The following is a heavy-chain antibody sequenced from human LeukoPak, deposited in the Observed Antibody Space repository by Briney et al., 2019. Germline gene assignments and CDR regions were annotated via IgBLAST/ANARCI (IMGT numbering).Heavy chain of an antibody. CDR3: AKAGSSDY. V-gene: IGHV3-23*01. J-gene: IGHJ4*02. D-gene: IGHD1-26*01. CDR1: GFTFNNYW. Sequence: GGSLRLSCAASGFTFNNYWLSWVRQAPRKGLEWASAISGSGGSTYYADSVKGRFTISRDNSKNTLYLQMNSLRAEDTAVYYCAKAGSSDYWGQGTLVTVSS. CDR2: ISGSGGST.